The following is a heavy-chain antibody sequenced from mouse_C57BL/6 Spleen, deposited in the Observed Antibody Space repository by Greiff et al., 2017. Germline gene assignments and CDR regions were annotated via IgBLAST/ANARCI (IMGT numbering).Heavy chain of an antibody. CDR1: GYTFTSYG. CDR3: ARSGWLLDGRYFDV. CDR2: IYPRSGNT. D-gene: IGHD2-3*01. J-gene: IGHJ1*03. V-gene: IGHV1-81*01. Sequence: VQLQQSGAELARPGASVKLSCKASGYTFTSYGISWVKQRTGQGLEWIGEIYPRSGNTYYNEKFKGKATLTADKSSSSAYMELRSLTSEDSAVYFCARSGWLLDGRYFDVWGTGTTVTVSS.